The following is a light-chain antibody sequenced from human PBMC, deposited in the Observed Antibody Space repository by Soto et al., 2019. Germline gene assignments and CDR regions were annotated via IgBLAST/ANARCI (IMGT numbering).Light chain of an antibody. CDR2: DAS. CDR1: QSVRGY. Sequence: EIVLTQSPATLSLSPGERATLSCRASQSVRGYLAWYQQKPGQAPRLLIYDASNRATGIPARFSGSGSGTDFTLTISRLEPEDFAVYYCQQYGSSPFTFGPGTKVDIK. J-gene: IGKJ3*01. CDR3: QQYGSSPFT. V-gene: IGKV3-20*01.